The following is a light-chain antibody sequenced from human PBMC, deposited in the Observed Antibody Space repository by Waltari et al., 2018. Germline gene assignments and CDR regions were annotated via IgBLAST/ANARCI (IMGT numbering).Light chain of an antibody. CDR3: QVFDSGSDHVV. CDR1: NIGHKS. CDR2: YDA. V-gene: IGLV3-21*04. J-gene: IGLJ2*01. Sequence: SYVLTQPPSVSVAPGETATITCGGDNIGHKSVHWYQPKPGLAPVLVTNYDADRPSGIPERFSGFNAGSTDTATLPISGVEGGDEADYYCQVFDSGSDHVVFGGGTKLTVL.